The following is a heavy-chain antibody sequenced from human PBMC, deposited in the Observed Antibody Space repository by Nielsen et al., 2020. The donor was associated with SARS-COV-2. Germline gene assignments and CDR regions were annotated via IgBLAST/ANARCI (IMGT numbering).Heavy chain of an antibody. J-gene: IGHJ2*01. D-gene: IGHD3-10*01. Sequence: GESLKISCAASGFRFSDYWMTWVRQGPGKGLEWVAHIKQDGSEKHYVDSVRGRFSIPRDNGKKSVYLHMNSLRVEDTAVYYCARIWYGVQWYFDFWGRGTLVTVSS. CDR2: IKQDGSEK. CDR3: ARIWYGVQWYFDF. CDR1: GFRFSDYW. V-gene: IGHV3-7*03.